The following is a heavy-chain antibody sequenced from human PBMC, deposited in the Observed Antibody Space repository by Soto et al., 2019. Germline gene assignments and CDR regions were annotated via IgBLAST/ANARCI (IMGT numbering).Heavy chain of an antibody. J-gene: IGHJ6*02. CDR3: ARVGITVSSDYYYAMDV. CDR2: IKQDEGEK. D-gene: IGHD3-10*01. CDR1: GFTFPDHW. V-gene: IGHV3-7*03. Sequence: EVQLVESGVGVVQPGGSLRLSCAASGFTFPDHWMSWVRQAPGKGLEWVANIKQDEGEKFYVDSVRGRFIISRDNARNLLYLQMNSLRLEDTALYYCARVGITVSSDYYYAMDVWGQGTTVTVSS.